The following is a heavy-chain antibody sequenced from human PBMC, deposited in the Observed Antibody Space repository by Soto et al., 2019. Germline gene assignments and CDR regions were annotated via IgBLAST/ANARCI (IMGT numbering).Heavy chain of an antibody. J-gene: IGHJ1*01. Sequence: PGGSLRLSCAASGFTFSSYAMSWVRQAPGKGLEWVSAVSASGGSTYYADSVKGRFTISRDNSKNTLYLQMNSLRVEDTAVYYCAKNYDSSGYYSSEYFQHWGQGTLVTVSS. CDR2: VSASGGST. V-gene: IGHV3-23*01. CDR1: GFTFSSYA. CDR3: AKNYDSSGYYSSEYFQH. D-gene: IGHD3-22*01.